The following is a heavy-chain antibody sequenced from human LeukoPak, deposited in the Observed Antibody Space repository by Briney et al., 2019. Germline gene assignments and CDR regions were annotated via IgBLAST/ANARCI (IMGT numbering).Heavy chain of an antibody. D-gene: IGHD3-3*01. CDR2: IYHSGST. CDR3: AREVDFWSGYYSMDV. Sequence: SETLSLTCTVSGGSISSGGYYWSWIRQPPGKGLEWIGYIYHSGSTYYNPSLKSRVTISVDRSKNQFSLKLSSVTAADTAVYYCAREVDFWSGYYSMDVWGKGTTVTVSS. V-gene: IGHV4-30-2*01. J-gene: IGHJ6*04. CDR1: GGSISSGGYY.